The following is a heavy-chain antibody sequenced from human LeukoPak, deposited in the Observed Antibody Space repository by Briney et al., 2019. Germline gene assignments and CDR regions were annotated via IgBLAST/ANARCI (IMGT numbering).Heavy chain of an antibody. V-gene: IGHV4-38-2*02. CDR2: IYHSGST. CDR3: ARGGIAVAGTFDY. CDR1: GYSISSGYY. D-gene: IGHD6-19*01. Sequence: SETLSLTCTVSGYSISSGYYWGWIRQPPGKGLEWIGSIYHSGSTYYNPSLKSRVTISVDTSKNQFSLKLSSVTAADTAVYYCARGGIAVAGTFDYWGQGTLVTVSS. J-gene: IGHJ4*02.